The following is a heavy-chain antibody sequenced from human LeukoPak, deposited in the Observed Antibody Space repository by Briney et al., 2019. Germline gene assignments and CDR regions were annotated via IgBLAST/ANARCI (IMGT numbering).Heavy chain of an antibody. CDR3: AGAPNPTFFGY. J-gene: IGHJ4*02. CDR2: ISYSGTT. V-gene: IGHV4-61*01. Sequence: SETLSLTCTVSGGSVSSDSYYWSWIRQPPGKGLEWIGHISYSGTTNYNPSLKSRVIISIDISQNQFSLKLSSVTAADTAVYYCAGAPNPTFFGYWGQGPLATVSS. CDR1: GGSVSSDSYY.